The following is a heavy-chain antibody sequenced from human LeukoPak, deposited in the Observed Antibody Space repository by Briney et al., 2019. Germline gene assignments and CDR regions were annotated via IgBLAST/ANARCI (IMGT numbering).Heavy chain of an antibody. CDR3: ASRRPARRYNYFDY. CDR1: GGSFSGYY. J-gene: IGHJ4*02. CDR2: INHSGST. D-gene: IGHD3-16*02. Sequence: SETLSLTCAVYGGSFSGYYWSWIRQPPGKGLEWIGEINHSGSTNYNPSLKSRVTISVDTSKNQFSLKLSSVTAADTAVYYCASRRPARRYNYFDYWGQGTLVTVSS. V-gene: IGHV4-34*01.